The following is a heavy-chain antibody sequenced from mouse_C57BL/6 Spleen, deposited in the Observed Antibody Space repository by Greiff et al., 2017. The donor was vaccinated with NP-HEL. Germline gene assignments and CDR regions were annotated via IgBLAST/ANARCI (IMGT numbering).Heavy chain of an antibody. D-gene: IGHD2-1*01. CDR2: IYPGDGDT. CDR1: GYAFSSSW. J-gene: IGHJ2*01. V-gene: IGHV1-82*01. CDR3: AREDYGNYADY. Sequence: QVQLKESGPELVKPGASVKISCKASGYAFSSSWMNWVKQRPGKGLEWIGRIYPGDGDTNYNGKFKGKATLTADKSSSTAYMQLSSLTSEDSAVYFCAREDYGNYADYWGQGTTLTVSS.